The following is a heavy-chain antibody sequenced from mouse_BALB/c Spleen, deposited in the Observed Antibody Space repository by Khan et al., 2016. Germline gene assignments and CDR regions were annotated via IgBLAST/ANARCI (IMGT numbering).Heavy chain of an antibody. J-gene: IGHJ2*01. Sequence: QLQESGPGLEKPSQSLSLTCTVTGYSITSDYACNWIRQFPGDKLEWVGYISYSGNTSYTPSLKSRISLTRDTSTNPFFLQLNYVTTEDTATYYCASGRSTTFDYWGQGTTLTVSS. CDR1: GYSITSDYA. CDR3: ASGRSTTFDY. V-gene: IGHV3-2*02. D-gene: IGHD2-14*01. CDR2: ISYSGNT.